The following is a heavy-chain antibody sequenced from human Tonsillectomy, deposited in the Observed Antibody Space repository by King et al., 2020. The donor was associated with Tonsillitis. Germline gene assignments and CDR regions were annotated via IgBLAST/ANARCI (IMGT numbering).Heavy chain of an antibody. J-gene: IGHJ5*02. Sequence: VQLVESGAEVKKPGASVTVSCKASGYSFTGYYMHWVRQAPGQGLEWMGWINPNSGGTTCAQKFQGRATMTRDTSINTAYMELSRLRSDDTAIYYCARGYFYNSSSYYLNWFDPWGQGTLVTVSS. CDR1: GYSFTGYY. V-gene: IGHV1-2*02. CDR3: ARGYFYNSSSYYLNWFDP. CDR2: INPNSGGT. D-gene: IGHD3-22*01.